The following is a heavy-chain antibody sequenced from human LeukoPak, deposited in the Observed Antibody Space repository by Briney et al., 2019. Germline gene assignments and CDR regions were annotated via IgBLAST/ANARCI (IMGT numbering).Heavy chain of an antibody. V-gene: IGHV4-39*07. D-gene: IGHD4-11*01. J-gene: IGHJ5*01. Sequence: SETLSLTCTVSGGSISSSSYYWGWIRQPPGKGLEWIGSIYYSGSTYYNPSLKSRVTISVDTSKNQFSLKLSSVTAADTAVYYCARFATVTVPNWLDSWGQGTLATVSS. CDR3: ARFATVTVPNWLDS. CDR2: IYYSGST. CDR1: GGSISSSSYY.